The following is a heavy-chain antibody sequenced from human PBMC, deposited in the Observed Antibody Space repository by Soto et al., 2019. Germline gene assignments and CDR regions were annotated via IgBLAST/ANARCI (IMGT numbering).Heavy chain of an antibody. CDR3: ARAGRGYDP. D-gene: IGHD3-22*01. CDR1: GGSISSDY. CDR2: MYYSGGT. Sequence: QVRLQESGPVLVKPSETLSLTCTVSGGSISSDYWSWIRQPPGKGLEWIGYMYYSGGTNYNPSLKSRVTISIDTSKKRFSLELRSVTAADTAVYYCARAGRGYDPWGQGTLVTVSS. J-gene: IGHJ5*02. V-gene: IGHV4-59*01.